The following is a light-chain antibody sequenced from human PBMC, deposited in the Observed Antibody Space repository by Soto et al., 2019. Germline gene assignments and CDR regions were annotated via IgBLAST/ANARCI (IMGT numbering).Light chain of an antibody. Sequence: DIQMTQSPSSLSASVGDRVTITCRASQGIATYLAWFQQKPGKAPKSLIYDASTLQSGVPSKFSGSGSGTDFTLTINSLQPEDFATYYCQQSYSTPLTFGGGTKVEIK. CDR1: QGIATY. CDR2: DAS. V-gene: IGKV1-16*02. J-gene: IGKJ4*01. CDR3: QQSYSTPLT.